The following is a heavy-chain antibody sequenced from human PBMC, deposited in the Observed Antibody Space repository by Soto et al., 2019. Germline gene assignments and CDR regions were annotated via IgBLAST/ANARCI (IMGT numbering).Heavy chain of an antibody. CDR1: GGTFSTHA. CDR2: IIPILGTP. CDR3: ARAAFRSGYYGYYYGMDV. J-gene: IGHJ6*02. D-gene: IGHD3-3*01. V-gene: IGHV1-69*01. Sequence: QVHLEQSGAAVKKPGSSVKVSCKASGGTFSTHALSWVRQAPGQGLEWLGGIIPILGTPTYAQKFQGRVTVTADEYTSTAYMELSRLTSEDTAVYYCARAAFRSGYYGYYYGMDVWGQGTAVTVS.